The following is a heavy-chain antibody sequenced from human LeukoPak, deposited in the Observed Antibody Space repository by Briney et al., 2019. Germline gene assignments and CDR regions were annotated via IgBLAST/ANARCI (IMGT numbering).Heavy chain of an antibody. V-gene: IGHV1-2*06. CDR3: ARDLPSPGISVADDY. D-gene: IGHD6-19*01. Sequence: GASVKVSCKASGYTFTGYYIHWVRQAPGQGLEWMGRINPNSGGTNYAQKFQGRVTMTRDTSITTAYMELSSLRSDDTAVYYCARDLPSPGISVADDYWGQGTLVTVSS. J-gene: IGHJ4*02. CDR2: INPNSGGT. CDR1: GYTFTGYY.